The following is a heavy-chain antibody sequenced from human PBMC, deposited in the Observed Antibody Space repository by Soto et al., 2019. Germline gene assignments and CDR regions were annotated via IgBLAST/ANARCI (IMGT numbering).Heavy chain of an antibody. D-gene: IGHD6-19*01. CDR1: GGSISRSNW. Sequence: QVQLQESGPGLVEPAGTLSLTCAVSGGSISRSNWWSWVRQPPGKGLEWIGEIYHSGSTNYNPSLKSRVTISVGKSKNQFSLKLSSVTAADTAVYCCARDRGTRAALAGNFDYWGQGTLVTVSS. CDR3: ARDRGTRAALAGNFDY. CDR2: IYHSGST. V-gene: IGHV4-4*01. J-gene: IGHJ4*02.